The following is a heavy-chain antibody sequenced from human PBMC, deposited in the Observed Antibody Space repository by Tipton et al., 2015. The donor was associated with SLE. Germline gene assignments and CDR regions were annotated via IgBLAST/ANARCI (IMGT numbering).Heavy chain of an antibody. J-gene: IGHJ4*02. CDR1: GFSVTNNY. V-gene: IGHV3-53*01. CDR2: IYVPGDT. CDR3: AGASWSYGFFDY. Sequence: SLRLSCAASGFSVTNNYMCCVRPAPGKGLEWVSVIYVPGDTYYADSVKGRFTISRDNSKNTVYLDSLSMRADDTVRYYCAGASWSYGFFDYWCQGTLVT. D-gene: IGHD3-10*01.